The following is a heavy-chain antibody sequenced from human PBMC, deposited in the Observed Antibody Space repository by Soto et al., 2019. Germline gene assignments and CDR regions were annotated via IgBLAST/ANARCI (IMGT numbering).Heavy chain of an antibody. CDR2: IYPGDSDT. D-gene: IGHD3-10*01. Sequence: PGESLKISCKGSGYSFTSYWIGWVRQMPGKGLEWMGIIYPGDSDTRYSPSFQGQVTISADKSISTAYLQWSSLKASDTAMYYCARHVRSGSYYKRHPSNWFDPWGQGTLVTVS. CDR3: ARHVRSGSYYKRHPSNWFDP. CDR1: GYSFTSYW. J-gene: IGHJ5*02. V-gene: IGHV5-51*01.